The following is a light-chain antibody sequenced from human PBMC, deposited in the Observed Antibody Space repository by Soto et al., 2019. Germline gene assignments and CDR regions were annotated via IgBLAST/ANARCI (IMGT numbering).Light chain of an antibody. CDR3: ASWDDSLNGRL. J-gene: IGLJ3*02. Sequence: QSVLTQPPSASGTPGQRVTISCSGSSSNIGSNYVYWYQIVPGAAPKLLIYNNSQRPSGVPDRLTGSKSGTSASLAISGLQSDDEADYFCASWDDSLNGRLFGGGTKVTVL. V-gene: IGLV1-44*01. CDR2: NNS. CDR1: SSNIGSNY.